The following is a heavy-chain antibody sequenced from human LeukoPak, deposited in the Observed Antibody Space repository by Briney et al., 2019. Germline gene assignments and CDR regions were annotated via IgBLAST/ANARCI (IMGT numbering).Heavy chain of an antibody. Sequence: ASVKVSCKASGYTFTSYYMHWVRQAPGQGLEWMGINNSSGGSTSYAQKFQGRVTMTRDTSKNQFSLKLSSVTAADTAVYYCAREGYSSSWLNLNWFDPWGQGTLVTVSS. CDR2: NNSSGGST. D-gene: IGHD6-13*01. CDR1: GYTFTSYY. J-gene: IGHJ5*02. V-gene: IGHV1-46*01. CDR3: AREGYSSSWLNLNWFDP.